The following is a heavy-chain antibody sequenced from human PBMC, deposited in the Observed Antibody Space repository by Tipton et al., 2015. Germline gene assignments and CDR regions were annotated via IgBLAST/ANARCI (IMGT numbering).Heavy chain of an antibody. CDR1: GGSVSTSNYY. D-gene: IGHD4-23*01. V-gene: IGHV4-61*01. CDR2: ISYTDGA. CDR3: ARARGRHGGLFDS. Sequence: TLSLTCTVSGGSVSTSNYYWGWIRQSPGKGLEWIGYISYTDGAHYNPALKSRVTISVDTSKNQFSLKMSSVTASDTAVYYCARARGRHGGLFDSWGQGILVTVSS. J-gene: IGHJ4*02.